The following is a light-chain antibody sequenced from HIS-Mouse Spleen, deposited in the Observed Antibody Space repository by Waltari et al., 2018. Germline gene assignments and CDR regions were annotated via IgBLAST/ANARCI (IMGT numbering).Light chain of an antibody. J-gene: IGLJ3*02. CDR2: QDS. V-gene: IGLV3-1*01. Sequence: SYELTQPPSVSVSPGQTASITCSGDKLGAKYAGWYQQKPGQSPVLVIYQDSKRPSGIPERFSGSNSGNTATLTISGTQAMDEADYYCQAWDSSTAWVFGGGTKLTVL. CDR1: KLGAKY. CDR3: QAWDSSTAWV.